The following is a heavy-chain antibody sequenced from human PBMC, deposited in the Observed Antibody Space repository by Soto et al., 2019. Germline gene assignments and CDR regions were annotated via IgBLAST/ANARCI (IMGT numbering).Heavy chain of an antibody. V-gene: IGHV3-13*01. J-gene: IGHJ6*04. CDR3: ARGLVAIFGVVNGMDV. D-gene: IGHD3-3*01. CDR1: GFTFSSYD. CDR2: IGTAGDT. Sequence: PGGSLRLSCAASGFTFSSYDMHWVRQATGKGLEWVSAIGTAGDTYYPGSVKGRFTISRENAKNSLYLQMNSLRAGDTAVYYCARGLVAIFGVVNGMDVWGKGTTVTVSS.